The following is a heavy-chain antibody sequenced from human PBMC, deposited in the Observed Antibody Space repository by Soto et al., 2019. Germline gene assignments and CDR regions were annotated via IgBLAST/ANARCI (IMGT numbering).Heavy chain of an antibody. V-gene: IGHV1-69*06. CDR3: ASQGGYYYGSGSYSYYYGMDV. CDR1: GGTFSSYA. Sequence: QVQLVQSGAEVKKPGSSVKVSCKASGGTFSSYAISWVRQAPGQGLESMGGIIPIFGTANYAQKFQGRVTITADKSTSTAYMELSSLRSEDTAVYYCASQGGYYYGSGSYSYYYGMDVWGQGTTVTVSS. CDR2: IIPIFGTA. D-gene: IGHD3-10*01. J-gene: IGHJ6*02.